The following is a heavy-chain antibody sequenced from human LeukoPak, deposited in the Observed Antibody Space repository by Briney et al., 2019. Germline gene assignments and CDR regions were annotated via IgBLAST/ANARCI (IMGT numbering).Heavy chain of an antibody. V-gene: IGHV1-69*13. Sequence: SVKVSCKVSGGTFSSYAISWVRQAPGQGLEWMGGIIPIFGTANYAQKFQGRVTITADESTSTAYMELSSLRSEDTAVYYCARAFIHTAMYYYYYMDVWGKGTTVTISS. D-gene: IGHD5-18*01. CDR2: IIPIFGTA. CDR3: ARAFIHTAMYYYYYMDV. J-gene: IGHJ6*03. CDR1: GGTFSSYA.